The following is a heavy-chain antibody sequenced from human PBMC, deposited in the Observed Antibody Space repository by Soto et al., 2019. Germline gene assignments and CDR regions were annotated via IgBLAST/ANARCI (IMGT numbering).Heavy chain of an antibody. D-gene: IGHD6-6*01. J-gene: IGHJ5*01. CDR2: IYYSGST. CDR3: ATQEVYGSYVNTFDP. V-gene: IGHV4-39*01. Sequence: PSETLSLTCTVSGGSITSSSYYWGWIRQPPGKGLEWIGSIYYSGSTYYNPSLKSRVTISVDTSKNQFSLKLSSVTAADTAVYYCATQEVYGSYVNTFDPRAQRTLVPVSS. CDR1: GGSITSSSYY.